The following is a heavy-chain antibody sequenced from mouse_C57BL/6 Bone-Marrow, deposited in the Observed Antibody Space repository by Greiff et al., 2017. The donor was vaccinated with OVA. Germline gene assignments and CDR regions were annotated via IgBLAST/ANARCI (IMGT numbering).Heavy chain of an antibody. Sequence: LQESGAELARPGASVKLSCKASGYTFTSYGISWVKQRTGQGLEWIGVIYPRSGNTNYNEKFKGKATLTADKSSSTAYMKLRSLTSEDSAVYDCARKSLYYVYALDYWGQGTSVTVSS. CDR3: ARKSLYYVYALDY. V-gene: IGHV1-81*01. CDR1: GYTFTSYG. CDR2: IYPRSGNT. D-gene: IGHD2-1*01. J-gene: IGHJ4*01.